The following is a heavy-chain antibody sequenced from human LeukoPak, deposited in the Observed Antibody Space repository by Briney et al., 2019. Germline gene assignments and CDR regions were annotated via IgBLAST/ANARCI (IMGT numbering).Heavy chain of an antibody. D-gene: IGHD3-22*01. CDR3: ARRGINYYDSSGYHWFDP. Sequence: PGESLKISCKGSGYSFTSYWIGWVRQMPGKGLEWMGIIYPGDSDTRYSPSFQGQVTISADKSISTAYLQWSSLKASDTAMYYCARRGINYYDSSGYHWFDPWGQGTLVTVSS. CDR1: GYSFTSYW. CDR2: IYPGDSDT. V-gene: IGHV5-51*01. J-gene: IGHJ5*02.